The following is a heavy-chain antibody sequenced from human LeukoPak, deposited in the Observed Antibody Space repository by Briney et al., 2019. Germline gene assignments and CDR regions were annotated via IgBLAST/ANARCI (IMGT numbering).Heavy chain of an antibody. D-gene: IGHD1-26*01. CDR2: ISAYNGNT. CDR1: GYTFTSYG. Sequence: ASVKVSCKASGYTFTSYGISWVRQAPGQGLEWMGWISAYNGNTNYAQKLQGRVTMTTDTSTSTAYMELRSLRSDDTAAYYCARVGPIVGATSYFDYWGQGTLVTVSS. V-gene: IGHV1-18*01. CDR3: ARVGPIVGATSYFDY. J-gene: IGHJ4*02.